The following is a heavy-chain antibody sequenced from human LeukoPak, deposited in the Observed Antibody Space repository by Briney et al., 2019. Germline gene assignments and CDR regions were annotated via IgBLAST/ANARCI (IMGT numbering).Heavy chain of an antibody. CDR1: GFTFSSYA. CDR2: ISGSGGST. V-gene: IGHV3-23*01. J-gene: IGHJ6*02. CDR3: AKDLEPELIAAASGMDV. D-gene: IGHD6-13*01. Sequence: PGGSLRLSCAASGFTFSSYAMSWVRQAPGKGLEWVSAISGSGGSTYYADSVKGRFTISRDNSKNMLYLQMNSLRAEDTAVYYCAKDLEPELIAAASGMDVWGQGTTVTVSS.